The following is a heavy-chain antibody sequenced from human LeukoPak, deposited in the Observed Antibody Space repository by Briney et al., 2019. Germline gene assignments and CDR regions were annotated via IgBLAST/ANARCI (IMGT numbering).Heavy chain of an antibody. V-gene: IGHV3-21*01. CDR2: ITSSSSYI. J-gene: IGHJ4*02. D-gene: IGHD3-16*01. CDR1: GFTFSSYS. Sequence: SGGSLRLSCAASGFTFSSYSMNWVRQAPGKGLEWVSSITSSSSYIYYADSVKGRFTISRDNAKNSLYLQMNSLRAEDAAVYYCARGFYDYVWGSYLYYFDYWGQGTLVTVSS. CDR3: ARGFYDYVWGSYLYYFDY.